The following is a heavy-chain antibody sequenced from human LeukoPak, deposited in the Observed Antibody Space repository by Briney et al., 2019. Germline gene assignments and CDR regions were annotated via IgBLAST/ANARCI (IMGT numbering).Heavy chain of an antibody. CDR2: IYYTGST. CDR3: ARGPGAITQEAFDY. J-gene: IGHJ4*02. Sequence: DPSETLSLTCTVSGASISGSSHYFWGWIRQPPGKGLEWIGYIYYTGSTNYNSSLKSRVTISVDTSKNQFSLNLTSVTAADTAVYYFARGPGAITQEAFDYWGQGTLVTVSS. V-gene: IGHV4-61*05. D-gene: IGHD1-26*01. CDR1: GASISGSSHYF.